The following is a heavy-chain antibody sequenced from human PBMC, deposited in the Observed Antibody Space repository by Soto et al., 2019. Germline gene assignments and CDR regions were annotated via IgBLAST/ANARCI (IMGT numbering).Heavy chain of an antibody. J-gene: IGHJ6*02. CDR1: GYTFTSYY. CDR2: INPSGGST. CDR3: ARDGYNFVSSYYYYGMDV. D-gene: IGHD5-12*01. V-gene: IGHV1-46*01. Sequence: ASVKVSCKASGYTFTSYYMHWVRQAPGQGLEWMGIINPSGGSTSYAQKFQGRVTMTRDTSTSTVYMELSSLRSEDTAVYYCARDGYNFVSSYYYYGMDVWGQGTTVTVYS.